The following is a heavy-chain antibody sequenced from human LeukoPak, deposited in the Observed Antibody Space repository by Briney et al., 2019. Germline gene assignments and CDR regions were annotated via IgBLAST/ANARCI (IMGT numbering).Heavy chain of an antibody. CDR2: IYYSGST. Sequence: MASETLSLTCTVSSGSISSYYWSWIRQPPGKGLEWIGYIYYSGSTNYTPSLKSRVTISVETSKNQFSLKLSSVTAADTAVYYCARVTGYMTEDYFDYWGQGTLVTVSS. J-gene: IGHJ4*02. CDR3: ARVTGYMTEDYFDY. CDR1: SGSISSYY. D-gene: IGHD6-13*01. V-gene: IGHV4-59*01.